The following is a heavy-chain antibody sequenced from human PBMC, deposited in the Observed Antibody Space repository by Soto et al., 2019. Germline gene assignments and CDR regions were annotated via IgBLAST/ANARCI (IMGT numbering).Heavy chain of an antibody. CDR2: IHSDGSTT. V-gene: IGHV3-74*01. D-gene: IGHD2-21*02. J-gene: IGHJ3*01. CDR3: VRGDKGGFDL. Sequence: GGSLRLSCAASGFTFNYYWVHWVRQAPGQGLVWVSHIHSDGSTTTYADSVKGRFTISRDNAKNTLYLQMNSLRAEDTAVYYCVRGDKGGFDLWGQGTTVTVSS. CDR1: GFTFNYYW.